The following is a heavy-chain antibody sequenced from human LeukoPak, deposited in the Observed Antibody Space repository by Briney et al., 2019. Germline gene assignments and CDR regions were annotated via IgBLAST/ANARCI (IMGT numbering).Heavy chain of an antibody. CDR3: ARDGRRVWFGELSSRSDAFDI. J-gene: IGHJ3*02. CDR2: IYTSGST. V-gene: IGHV4-4*07. D-gene: IGHD3-10*01. CDR1: GGSISSYY. Sequence: PSETLSLTCTVSGGSISSYYWSWIRQPAGKGLEWIGRIYTSGSTNYNPSLKGRVTMSVDTSKNQFSLKLSSVTAADTAVYYCARDGRRVWFGELSSRSDAFDIWGQGTMVTVSS.